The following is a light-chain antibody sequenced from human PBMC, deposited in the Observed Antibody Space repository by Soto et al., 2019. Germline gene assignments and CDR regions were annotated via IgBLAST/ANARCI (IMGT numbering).Light chain of an antibody. V-gene: IGKV1-27*01. CDR3: QKYSSVPV. CDR2: AAS. Sequence: DIQMTQSPTSLSASVGDRVTITCRASQDIRNFVAWYQQKPGTAPKLLIYAASTLQSGVPSRFSGSGSGTXXXXTXXSLXPEDVATYSCQKYSSVPVFGPGTKVEIK. J-gene: IGKJ3*01. CDR1: QDIRNF.